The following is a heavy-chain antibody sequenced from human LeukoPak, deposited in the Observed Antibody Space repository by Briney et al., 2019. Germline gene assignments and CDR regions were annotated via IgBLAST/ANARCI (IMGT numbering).Heavy chain of an antibody. Sequence: ASVKVSCKASGYTFTGYYMHWVRQAPGQGLEWMGWINPNSGGTNYAQKFQGRVTMTRDTSISTAYMELSRLRSDDAAVYYCAREWTGTFSWFDPWGQGTLVTVSS. CDR1: GYTFTGYY. CDR3: AREWTGTFSWFDP. CDR2: INPNSGGT. J-gene: IGHJ5*02. V-gene: IGHV1-2*02. D-gene: IGHD1-7*01.